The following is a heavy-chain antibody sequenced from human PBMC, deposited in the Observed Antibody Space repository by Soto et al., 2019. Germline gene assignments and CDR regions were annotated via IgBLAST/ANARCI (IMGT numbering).Heavy chain of an antibody. J-gene: IGHJ6*02. D-gene: IGHD3-3*01. V-gene: IGHV3-53*01. CDR3: ARDRGRRDYDFWSGSRLVAPVKDYHYYGMDV. CDR2: IYSGGST. Sequence: PGGSLRLSCAASGFTVSSNYMSWVRQAPGKGLEWVSVIYSGGSTYYADSVKGRFTISRDNSKNTLYLQMNSLRAEDTAVYYCARDRGRRDYDFWSGSRLVAPVKDYHYYGMDVWGQGTTVTVSS. CDR1: GFTVSSNY.